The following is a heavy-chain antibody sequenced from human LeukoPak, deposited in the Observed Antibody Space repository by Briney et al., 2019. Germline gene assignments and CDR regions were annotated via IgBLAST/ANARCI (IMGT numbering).Heavy chain of an antibody. V-gene: IGHV3-21*01. CDR1: GFSVSDNY. CDR3: ARAHFPTLDY. Sequence: GGSLRLSCAASGFSVSDNYMTWVRQAPGKGLEWVSSISSSSSYIYYADSVKGRFTISRDNAKNSLYLQMNSLRAEDTAVYYCARAHFPTLDYWGQGTLVTVSS. J-gene: IGHJ4*02. D-gene: IGHD1-1*01. CDR2: ISSSSSYI.